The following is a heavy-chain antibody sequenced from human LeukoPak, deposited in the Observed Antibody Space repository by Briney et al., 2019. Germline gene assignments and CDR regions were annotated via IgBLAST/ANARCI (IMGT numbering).Heavy chain of an antibody. V-gene: IGHV3-23*01. J-gene: IGHJ4*02. D-gene: IGHD5-18*01. CDR3: AKDKGQLMYYFDY. CDR2: ISGSGGST. CDR1: GFTFSSYA. Sequence: GGSLRLSCAASGFTFSSYAMSWVRQAPGKGLKWVSAISGSGGSTYYADSVKGRFTISRDNSKNTLYLQMNSLRAEDTAVYYCAKDKGQLMYYFDYWGQGTLVTVSA.